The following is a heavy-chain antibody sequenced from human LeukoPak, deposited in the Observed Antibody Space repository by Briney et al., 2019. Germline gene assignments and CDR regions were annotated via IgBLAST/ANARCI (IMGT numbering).Heavy chain of an antibody. CDR3: ARRAGAYSHPYDY. CDR2: ISPSGDIT. Sequence: GGSLRLSCAAYRFTFSNHGMDWVRQAPGKGLEWVSGISPSGDITYYADSVKGRFTISRDNSKNTLYLQMNSLRAEDTAVYYCARRAGAYSHPYDYWGQGTLVTVSS. V-gene: IGHV3-23*01. J-gene: IGHJ4*02. CDR1: RFTFSNHG. D-gene: IGHD4/OR15-4a*01.